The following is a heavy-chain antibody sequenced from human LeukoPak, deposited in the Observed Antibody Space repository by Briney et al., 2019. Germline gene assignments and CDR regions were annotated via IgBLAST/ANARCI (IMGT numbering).Heavy chain of an antibody. V-gene: IGHV4-59*01. CDR3: ARDITYYYGSGSYSWFDP. D-gene: IGHD3-10*01. CDR1: GGSISSYY. J-gene: IGHJ5*02. CDR2: IYYSGST. Sequence: SETLSLTCTVSGGSISSYYWSWIRQPPGKGLEWIGYIYYSGSTNYNPSLKSRVTISVDTSKNQFSLKLSSVTAADTAVYYCARDITYYYGSGSYSWFDPWGQGTLVTVSS.